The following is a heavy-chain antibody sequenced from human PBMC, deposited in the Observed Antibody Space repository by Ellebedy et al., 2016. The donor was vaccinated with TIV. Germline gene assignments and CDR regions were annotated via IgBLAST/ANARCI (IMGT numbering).Heavy chain of an antibody. V-gene: IGHV4-61*02. CDR2: MYSSGST. J-gene: IGHJ4*02. Sequence: SETLSLXCTVSGDSISSGSYYWSWIRQPAGKGLEWIGRMYSSGSTKYNPSLESRVTMSVDTSKNQFFLKLSSVTAADTAVYYCVRGRIGVAEFGHWGQGILVTVSS. CDR3: VRGRIGVAEFGH. D-gene: IGHD6-19*01. CDR1: GDSISSGSYY.